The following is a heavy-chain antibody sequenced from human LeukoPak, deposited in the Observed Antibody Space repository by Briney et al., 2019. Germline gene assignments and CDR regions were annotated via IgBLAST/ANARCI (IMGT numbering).Heavy chain of an antibody. CDR3: AELGITMIGGV. Sequence: GGSLRLSCAASGFIFSNSEMNWVRQAPGKGLEWVSYISSSGSTIYYADSVKGRFTISRDNAENSLYLQVNSLRAEDTAVYYCAELGITMIGGVWGKGTTVTISS. V-gene: IGHV3-48*03. CDR1: GFIFSNSE. CDR2: ISSSGSTI. D-gene: IGHD3-10*02. J-gene: IGHJ6*04.